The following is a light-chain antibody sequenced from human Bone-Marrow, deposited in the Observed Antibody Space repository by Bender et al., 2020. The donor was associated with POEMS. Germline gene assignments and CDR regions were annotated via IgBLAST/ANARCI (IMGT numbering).Light chain of an antibody. J-gene: IGLJ3*02. CDR2: SSH. Sequence: QSVLTQPPSASGTPGQRVTISCSGGSSNIGAHAVNWYQHLPGTAPKLLIHSSHRRPSEVPDRFSGSRSGTSASLAISGLQSEDEADYYCAVWDDSHNGWVFGGGTKLTVL. CDR3: AVWDDSHNGWV. CDR1: SSNIGAHA. V-gene: IGLV1-44*01.